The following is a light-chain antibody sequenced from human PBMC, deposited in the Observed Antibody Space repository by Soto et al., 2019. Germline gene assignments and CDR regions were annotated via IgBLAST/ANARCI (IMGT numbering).Light chain of an antibody. CDR2: EVS. J-gene: IGLJ2*01. CDR3: SSYTSSSTLL. V-gene: IGLV2-14*01. Sequence: QSVLTQPASVSGSPGQSITISCTGTRSDVGGYNYVSWYQQYPGKAPKLIIYEVSNRASGVSNRFSGSKSGNTASLTISGLQAEDEADYYCSSYTSSSTLLFGGGTKLTVL. CDR1: RSDVGGYNY.